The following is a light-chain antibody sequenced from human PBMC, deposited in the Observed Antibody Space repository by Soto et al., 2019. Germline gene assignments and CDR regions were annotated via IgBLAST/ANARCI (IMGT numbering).Light chain of an antibody. CDR2: AAS. V-gene: IGKV1-8*01. CDR1: QGTSSY. J-gene: IGKJ1*01. CDR3: QQYYSYPRT. Sequence: AIRMTQSPSSLSASTGDRVTITCRASQGTSSYLAWYQQKPGKAPKLLIYAASTLQSGDPSRFSGSGSGTDFTLTISCLQSEDFATYYCQQYYSYPRTFGQGTKVDIK.